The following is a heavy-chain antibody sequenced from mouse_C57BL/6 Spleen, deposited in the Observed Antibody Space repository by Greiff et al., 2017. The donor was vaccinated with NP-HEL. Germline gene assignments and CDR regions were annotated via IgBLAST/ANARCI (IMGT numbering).Heavy chain of an antibody. D-gene: IGHD1-1*01. CDR2: IWSGGST. CDR1: GFSLTSYG. Sequence: VKLVESGPGLVQPSQSLSITCTVSGFSLTSYGVHWVRQSPGKGLEWLGVIWSGGSTDYNAAFISRLSISKDNSKSQVFFKMNSLQADDTAIYYCARNGPLLLRYYAMDYWGQGTSVTVSS. V-gene: IGHV2-2*01. J-gene: IGHJ4*01. CDR3: ARNGPLLLRYYAMDY.